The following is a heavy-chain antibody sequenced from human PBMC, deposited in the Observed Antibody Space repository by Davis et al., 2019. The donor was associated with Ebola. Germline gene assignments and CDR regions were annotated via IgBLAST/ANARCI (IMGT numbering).Heavy chain of an antibody. Sequence: MPSETLSLTCTVSGGSFSGYYWSWIRQPPGKGLEWIGEINHSGSTNYNPSLKSRVTISVDTSKNQFSLKLSSVTAADTAVYYCARVVGKYGSGSYYTRFDPWGQGTLVTVSS. CDR2: INHSGST. V-gene: IGHV4-34*01. J-gene: IGHJ5*02. CDR3: ARVVGKYGSGSYYTRFDP. CDR1: GGSFSGYY. D-gene: IGHD3-10*01.